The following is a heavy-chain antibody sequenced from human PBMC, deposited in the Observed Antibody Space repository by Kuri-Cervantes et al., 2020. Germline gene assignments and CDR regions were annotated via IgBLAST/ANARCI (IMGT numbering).Heavy chain of an antibody. J-gene: IGHJ6*02. V-gene: IGHV1-3*01. CDR3: ARGFPSTPGERSWLYYYYGMDV. CDR2: INAGNGNT. D-gene: IGHD3-16*01. Sequence: ASVKVSCKASGYTFTSYDINWVRQAPGQRLEWMGWINAGNGNTKYSQKFQGRVTITRDTSASTAYMELSSLRSEDTAVYYCARGFPSTPGERSWLYYYYGMDVWGQGTTVTVSS. CDR1: GYTFTSYD.